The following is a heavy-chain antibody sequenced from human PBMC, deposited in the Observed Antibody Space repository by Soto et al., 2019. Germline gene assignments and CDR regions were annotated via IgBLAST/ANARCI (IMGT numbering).Heavy chain of an antibody. Sequence: SETLSLTCTVSGGSISSGGYYWTWIRQHPGKGLEWIGYNYYSGIIYYNPSLKSRVTISLDTSKNQFSLKLSSVTAADTAVYYCARGSSIAGLYYGMDVWGQGTTVT. D-gene: IGHD6-6*01. CDR2: NYYSGII. CDR3: ARGSSIAGLYYGMDV. CDR1: GGSISSGGYY. V-gene: IGHV4-31*03. J-gene: IGHJ6*02.